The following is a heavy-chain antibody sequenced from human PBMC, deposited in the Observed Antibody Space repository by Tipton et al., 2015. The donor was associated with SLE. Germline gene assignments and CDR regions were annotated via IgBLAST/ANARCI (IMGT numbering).Heavy chain of an antibody. Sequence: QLVQSGAEVKKPGASVKVSCKASGYTFTSYAMHWVRQDPGQRLEWMGWINAGNGNTKYSQEFQGRVTITRDTSASTAYMELSSLRSEDTAVYYCARDSMDSGSYDYWGQGTLVTVSS. CDR2: INAGNGNT. CDR1: GYTFTSYA. CDR3: ARDSMDSGSYDY. V-gene: IGHV1-3*01. D-gene: IGHD1-26*01. J-gene: IGHJ4*02.